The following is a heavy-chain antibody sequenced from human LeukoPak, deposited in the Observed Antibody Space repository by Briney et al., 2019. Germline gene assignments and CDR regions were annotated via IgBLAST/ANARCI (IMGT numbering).Heavy chain of an antibody. V-gene: IGHV1-69*05. D-gene: IGHD3-22*01. J-gene: IGHJ6*02. CDR2: IIPIFGTA. CDR3: ARGRSIGYGMDV. CDR1: GGTFSSYA. Sequence: ASVKVSCKASGGTFSSYAISWVRQAPGQGLEWMGGIIPIFGTANYAQKFQGRVTITTDESTSTAYMELSSLRSEDTAVYYCARGRSIGYGMDVWGQGTTVTVSS.